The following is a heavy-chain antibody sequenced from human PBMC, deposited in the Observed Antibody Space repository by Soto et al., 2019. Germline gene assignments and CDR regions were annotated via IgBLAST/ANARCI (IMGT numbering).Heavy chain of an antibody. CDR2: INAGNGNT. Sequence: ASVKVSCKASGYTFTSYAMHWVRQAPGQRLEWMGWINAGNGNTKYSQKFQGRVTITRDTSASTAYMELSSLRSEDTAVYYCAREPAGYCSGGSCHGLDYWGQGTLVTVSS. J-gene: IGHJ4*02. CDR1: GYTFTSYA. D-gene: IGHD2-15*01. CDR3: AREPAGYCSGGSCHGLDY. V-gene: IGHV1-3*01.